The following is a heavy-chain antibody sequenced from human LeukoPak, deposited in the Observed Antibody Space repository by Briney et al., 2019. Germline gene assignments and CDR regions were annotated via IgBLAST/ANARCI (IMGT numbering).Heavy chain of an antibody. CDR2: INPNSGGT. Sequence: GASVKVSCKASGGTFSSYAISWVRQAPGQGLEWMGWINPNSGGTNYAQKFQGRVTMTRDTSISTAYMELSRLRSDDTAVYYCARDRGYSGYDYGSLFDYRGQGTLVTVSS. CDR1: GGTFSSYA. CDR3: ARDRGYSGYDYGSLFDY. J-gene: IGHJ4*02. V-gene: IGHV1-2*02. D-gene: IGHD5-12*01.